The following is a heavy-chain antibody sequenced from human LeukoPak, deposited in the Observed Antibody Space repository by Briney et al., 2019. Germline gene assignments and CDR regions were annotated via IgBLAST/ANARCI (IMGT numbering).Heavy chain of an antibody. D-gene: IGHD4-11*01. V-gene: IGHV1-24*01. CDR3: ARDRKTTAHLFYYYYYYMDV. J-gene: IGHJ6*03. Sequence: ASVKVSCKVSGYTLTELSMHWVRPAPGKGLEWMGGFDPEDGETIYAQKFQGRVTMTEDTSTDTAYMELSSLRSEDTAVYYCARDRKTTAHLFYYYYYYMDVWGKGTTVTVSS. CDR2: FDPEDGET. CDR1: GYTLTELS.